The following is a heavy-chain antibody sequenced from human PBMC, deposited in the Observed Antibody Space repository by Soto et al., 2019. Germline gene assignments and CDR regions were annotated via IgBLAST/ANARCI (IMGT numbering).Heavy chain of an antibody. CDR1: GFSLSTSGVG. CDR3: AHRLRDSSGYHFDY. Sequence: QITLKESGPPLVKPTQTLTLTCTFSGFSLSTSGVGVVWILQPPGKALEWLALIYWDDDKRYSPSLKSRLTITKDTSKNQVVLTMTNMDPVDTATYYCAHRLRDSSGYHFDYWGQGTLVTVSS. D-gene: IGHD3-22*01. V-gene: IGHV2-5*02. CDR2: IYWDDDK. J-gene: IGHJ4*02.